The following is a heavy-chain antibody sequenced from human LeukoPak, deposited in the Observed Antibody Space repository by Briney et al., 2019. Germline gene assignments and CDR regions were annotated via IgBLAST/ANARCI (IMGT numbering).Heavy chain of an antibody. CDR3: ARHPTRAIDSSGYYYGYYFDY. J-gene: IGHJ4*02. CDR1: GYSFTSYW. V-gene: IGHV5-51*01. CDR2: IYPGDSDT. D-gene: IGHD3-22*01. Sequence: KPGESLKISCKGSGYSFTSYWIGWVRQMPGKGLEWMGIIYPGDSDTRYSPSFQGQVTISADKSISTAYLQWSSLKASDTAMYYCARHPTRAIDSSGYYYGYYFDYWGQGTLVTVSS.